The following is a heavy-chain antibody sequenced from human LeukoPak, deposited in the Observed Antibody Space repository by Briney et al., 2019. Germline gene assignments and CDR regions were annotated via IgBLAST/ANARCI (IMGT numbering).Heavy chain of an antibody. J-gene: IGHJ4*02. V-gene: IGHV3-21*01. D-gene: IGHD2-2*01. CDR3: ARDKYCSSTSCYRSFDY. CDR1: GFTFSSYS. CDR2: ISSSSSYI. Sequence: PGGSLRLSCAASGFTFSSYSMNWVHQAPGKGLEWVSSISSSSSYIYYADSVKGRFTISRDNAKNSLYLQMNSLRAEDTAVYYCARDKYCSSTSCYRSFDYWGQGTLVTVSS.